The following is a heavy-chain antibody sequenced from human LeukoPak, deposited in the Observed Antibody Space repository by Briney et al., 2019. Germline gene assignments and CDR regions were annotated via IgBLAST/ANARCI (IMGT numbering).Heavy chain of an antibody. V-gene: IGHV4-38-2*02. CDR3: ARGLARSSSCGY. Sequence: SETLSLTCNVSGYSISSGYYWGWIRQPPGQGLEWIGSIYHSGSTYYNPSLKSRVTISVDTSKNQFSLKLSSVTAADTAVYYCARGLARSSSCGYWGQGTLVTVSS. D-gene: IGHD6-13*01. CDR1: GYSISSGYY. J-gene: IGHJ4*02. CDR2: IYHSGST.